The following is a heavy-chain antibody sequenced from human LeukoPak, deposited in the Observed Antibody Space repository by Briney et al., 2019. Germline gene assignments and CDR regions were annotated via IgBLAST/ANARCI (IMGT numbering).Heavy chain of an antibody. CDR3: AREGITIFGVVIRNAFDI. J-gene: IGHJ3*02. CDR1: GFTVSSNY. CDR2: IYSGGST. Sequence: GGSLRLSCAASGFTVSSNYMSWVRQAPGKGLEWVSVIYSGGSTYYADSVKGRFTISRDNSKNTLYLQMNSLRAEDTAVYYCAREGITIFGVVIRNAFDIWGQGTMVTVSS. V-gene: IGHV3-66*01. D-gene: IGHD3-3*01.